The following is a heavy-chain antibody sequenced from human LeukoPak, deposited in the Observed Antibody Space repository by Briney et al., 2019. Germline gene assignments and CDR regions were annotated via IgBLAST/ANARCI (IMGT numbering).Heavy chain of an antibody. V-gene: IGHV4-4*02. CDR2: IYHSGST. J-gene: IGHJ4*02. CDR3: ARDLGSGTPDY. D-gene: IGHD3-10*02. CDR1: GGSISSSNW. Sequence: SETLSLTCAVSGGSISSSNWWNCVRQPPGKGLEWIGEIYHSGSTNYNPSLKSRVTISVDKSKNQFSLKLSSVTAADTAVYYCARDLGSGTPDYWGQGTLVTVSS.